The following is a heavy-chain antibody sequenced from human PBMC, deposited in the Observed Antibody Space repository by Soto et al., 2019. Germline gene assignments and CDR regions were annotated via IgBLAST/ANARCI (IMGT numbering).Heavy chain of an antibody. D-gene: IGHD5-12*01. CDR1: GGSVSSGAYY. V-gene: IGHV4-31*03. Sequence: TLSLTGPVSGGSVSSGAYYWTWIRQRPGKGLEWIGYIYYSGSTYYSPSLKSRLSISLDTSKNQFSLRLSSVTAADTAMYYCARARLRAVYAFDIWGQGTMVTV. J-gene: IGHJ3*02. CDR2: IYYSGST. CDR3: ARARLRAVYAFDI.